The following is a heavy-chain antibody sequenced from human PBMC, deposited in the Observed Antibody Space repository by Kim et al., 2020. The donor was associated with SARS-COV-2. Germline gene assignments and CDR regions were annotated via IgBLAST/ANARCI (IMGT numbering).Heavy chain of an antibody. CDR1: GGSISSYY. CDR2: IYYSGST. D-gene: IGHD3-22*01. Sequence: SETLSLTCTVSGGSISSYYWSWIRQPPGKGLEWIGYIYYSGSTNYNPSLKSRVTISVDTSKNQFSLKLSSVTAADTAVYYCARHGYYYDHVGHWFDPWGQGTLVTVSS. J-gene: IGHJ5*02. CDR3: ARHGYYYDHVGHWFDP. V-gene: IGHV4-59*08.